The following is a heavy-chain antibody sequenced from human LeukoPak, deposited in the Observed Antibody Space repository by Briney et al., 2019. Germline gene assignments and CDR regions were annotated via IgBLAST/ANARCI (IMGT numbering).Heavy chain of an antibody. J-gene: IGHJ6*02. V-gene: IGHV3-21*01. CDR2: ISSSSSYI. CDR1: GFTFSSYS. D-gene: IGHD6-19*01. CDR3: ARFSYSSGWYGLYGMDV. Sequence: GGSLRLSCAASGFTFSSYSMNWVRQAPGKGLEWVSSISSSSSYIYYADSVKGRFTISRDNAKNSLYLQVNSLRAEDTAVYYCARFSYSSGWYGLYGMDVWGQGTTVTVSS.